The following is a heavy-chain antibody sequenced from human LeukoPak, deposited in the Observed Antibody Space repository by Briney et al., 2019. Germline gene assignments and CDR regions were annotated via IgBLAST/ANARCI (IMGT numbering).Heavy chain of an antibody. V-gene: IGHV4-39*07. CDR1: GGSISSSSYY. Sequence: SETLSLTCTVSGGSISSSSYYWGWIRQPPGKGLGWIGSIYYSGSTNSNPSLKSRVTMSVDTSKNQFSLKLISVTAADTAVYYCARVGFGENWLDPWGQGTLVTVSS. CDR2: IYYSGST. D-gene: IGHD3-16*01. CDR3: ARVGFGENWLDP. J-gene: IGHJ5*02.